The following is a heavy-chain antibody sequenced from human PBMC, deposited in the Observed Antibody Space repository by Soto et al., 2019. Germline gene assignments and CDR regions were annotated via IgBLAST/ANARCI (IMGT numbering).Heavy chain of an antibody. CDR3: ARLVDGYPGY. CDR1: GYTFTSQW. D-gene: IGHD5-12*01. J-gene: IGHJ4*02. Sequence: XESLKISCKASGYTFTSQWIGWVRQKPGKGLEWMGLIFPGDSDTRYSPSFQGQVTISADKSISTAFLQWSSLKASDTAMYYCARLVDGYPGYWGQGTLVTVSS. CDR2: IFPGDSDT. V-gene: IGHV5-51*01.